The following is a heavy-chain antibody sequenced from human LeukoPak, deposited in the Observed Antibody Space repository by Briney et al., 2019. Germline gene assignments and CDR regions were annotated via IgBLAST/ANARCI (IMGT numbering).Heavy chain of an antibody. CDR2: ISGSSSST. D-gene: IGHD6-6*01. CDR3: AKRESSSGPFDY. Sequence: GGSLRLSCAASGFTFSNFAMSWVRQTPGPGLNWVPAISGSSSSTYYADSVKGRFTISRDNSKNTLYLQMNSLRVEDTAVYYCAKRESSSGPFDYWGQGTLVTVSS. V-gene: IGHV3-23*01. CDR1: GFTFSNFA. J-gene: IGHJ4*02.